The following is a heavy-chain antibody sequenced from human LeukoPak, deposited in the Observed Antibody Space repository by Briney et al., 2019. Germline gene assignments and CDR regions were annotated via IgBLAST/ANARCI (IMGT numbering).Heavy chain of an antibody. D-gene: IGHD3-3*01. V-gene: IGHV3-23*01. CDR2: ISGSGGST. J-gene: IGHJ4*02. Sequence: PGRSLRLSCAASGFTFSSYAMSWVRQAPGKGLEWVSAISGSGGSTYYADSVKGRFTISRDNSKNTLYLQMNSLRAEDTAVYYCAKTKLITNRFWSGYYRALDYWGQGTLVTVSS. CDR1: GFTFSSYA. CDR3: AKTKLITNRFWSGYYRALDY.